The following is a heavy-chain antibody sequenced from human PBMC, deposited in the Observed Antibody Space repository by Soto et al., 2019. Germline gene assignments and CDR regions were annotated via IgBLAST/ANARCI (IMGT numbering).Heavy chain of an antibody. J-gene: IGHJ6*02. CDR2: IIPIFGTA. V-gene: IGHV1-69*12. D-gene: IGHD2-15*01. CDR1: GGTFSSYA. Sequence: QVQLVQSGAEVKKPGSSVKVSCKASGGTFSSYAISWVRQAPGQGLEWMGGIIPIFGTANYAQKFQGRVTISADETTSTAYMELSSLRSEDTAVYYCARHPGGRGYYYGMDVWGQGTRVTVSS. CDR3: ARHPGGRGYYYGMDV.